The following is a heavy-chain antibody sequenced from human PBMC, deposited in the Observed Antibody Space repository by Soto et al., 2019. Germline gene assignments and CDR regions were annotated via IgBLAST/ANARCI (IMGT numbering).Heavy chain of an antibody. V-gene: IGHV4-61*01. D-gene: IGHD3-3*01. CDR1: GGSVSSGSYY. J-gene: IGHJ6*02. CDR3: ARAPQFLDCLLASDYYYYYGMDV. CDR2: INERGST. Sequence: PPETLSLTCTVPGGSVSSGSYYWSWIRQPPGKGLEWIGYINERGSTNYNPSLKTRVTKSVDTSKSEFSLKLSSVTAADTAVYYCARAPQFLDCLLASDYYYYYGMDVWGQGTTVTASS.